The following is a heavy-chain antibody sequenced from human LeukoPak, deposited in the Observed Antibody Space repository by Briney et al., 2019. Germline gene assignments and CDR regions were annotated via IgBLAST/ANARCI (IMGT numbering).Heavy chain of an antibody. CDR1: GGSISSSSYY. D-gene: IGHD4-17*01. J-gene: IGHJ4*02. CDR3: ARLNTYGDYVGPFDY. CDR2: IYYSGST. V-gene: IGHV4-39*01. Sequence: PSETLSLTCTVSGGSISSSSYYWGWIRQPPGKGLEWIGSIYYSGSTYYNPSLKSRVTISVDTSKNQFSLKLTSVTAADTAVYYCARLNTYGDYVGPFDYWGQGTLVTVSS.